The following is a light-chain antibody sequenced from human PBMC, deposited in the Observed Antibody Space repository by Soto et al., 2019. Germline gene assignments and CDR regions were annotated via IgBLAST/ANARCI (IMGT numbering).Light chain of an antibody. CDR2: AAS. V-gene: IGKV3-20*01. J-gene: IGKJ1*01. Sequence: EIVLTQSPGTLSVSPGERATLSCRASQSVSSRYVAWYQQKPGQAPRLLIYAASGRATGIPDRFSGSGSGTDFTLTISRLEPEDFGVYNCQPYGTAPWTFGQGTKMEIK. CDR3: QPYGTAPWT. CDR1: QSVSSRY.